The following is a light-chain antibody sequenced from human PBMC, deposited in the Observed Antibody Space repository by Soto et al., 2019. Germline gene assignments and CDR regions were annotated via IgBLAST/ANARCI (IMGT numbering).Light chain of an antibody. J-gene: IGKJ1*01. CDR1: QSISSW. V-gene: IGKV1-5*03. Sequence: DIQMTQSPSILSASVGDRVTITGRASQSISSWLAWYQQKPGKAPNLLIHKASHLESGVPSRFSGSGSGTEFTLTISSLQPDDIATYYCQQYNIYSWAFGQGTKVDIK. CDR3: QQYNIYSWA. CDR2: KAS.